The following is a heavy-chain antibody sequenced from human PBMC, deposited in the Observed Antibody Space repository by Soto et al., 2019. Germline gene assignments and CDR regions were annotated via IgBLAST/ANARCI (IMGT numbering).Heavy chain of an antibody. D-gene: IGHD3-3*01. CDR2: INPNSGGT. Sequence: ASVKVSCKASGYTFTGYYMHWVRQAPGQGLEWMGWINPNSGGTNYAQKFQGRVTMTRDTSISTAYMELSRLRSDDTAAYYCARSGVLYYDFWSCYYTGTENGWFDPWGQGTLVTVSS. CDR3: ARSGVLYYDFWSCYYTGTENGWFDP. CDR1: GYTFTGYY. J-gene: IGHJ5*02. V-gene: IGHV1-2*02.